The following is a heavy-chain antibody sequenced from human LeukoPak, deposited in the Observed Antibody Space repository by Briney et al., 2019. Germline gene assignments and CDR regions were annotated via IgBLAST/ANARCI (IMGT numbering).Heavy chain of an antibody. CDR2: IWYDGSNK. V-gene: IGHV3-33*01. D-gene: IGHD3-16*01. CDR1: GFTFSDYG. J-gene: IGHJ6*02. Sequence: PGGSLRLSCAASGFTFSDYGMHWVRQAPGKGLEWVALIWYDGSNKYYADSVKGRFTISRDNSKNTLYLQMNSLRAEDTAVYYCARDRALRIYYYYDLDVWGQGTTVTVSS. CDR3: ARDRALRIYYYYDLDV.